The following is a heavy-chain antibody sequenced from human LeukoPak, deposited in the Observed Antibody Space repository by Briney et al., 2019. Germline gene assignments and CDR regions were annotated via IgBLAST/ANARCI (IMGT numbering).Heavy chain of an antibody. CDR3: ARAGIAGTTGGMDV. CDR2: IWYDGSRK. CDR1: GLTFTIYG. V-gene: IGHV3-33*01. D-gene: IGHD1-7*01. Sequence: GGSLRLSCAASGLTFTIYGMHWVRQAPGKGLEWVAVIWYDGSRKYYADSVKGRFTISRDNSKNTLYLQMSSLRAEDTAVYYCARAGIAGTTGGMDVWGKGTTVTVSS. J-gene: IGHJ6*04.